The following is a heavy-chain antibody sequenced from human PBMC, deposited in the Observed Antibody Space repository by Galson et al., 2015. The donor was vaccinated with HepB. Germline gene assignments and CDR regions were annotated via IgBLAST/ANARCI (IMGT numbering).Heavy chain of an antibody. D-gene: IGHD2-15*01. CDR2: IIPILGIA. CDR1: GGTFSSYA. CDR3: ARDSLGYCSGGSCYSDY. V-gene: IGHV1-69*04. Sequence: SVKVSCKASGGTFSSYAISWVRQAPGQGLEWMGRIIPILGIANYAQEFQGRVTITADKSTSTAYMELSSLRSEDTAVYYCARDSLGYCSGGSCYSDYWGQGTLVTVSS. J-gene: IGHJ4*02.